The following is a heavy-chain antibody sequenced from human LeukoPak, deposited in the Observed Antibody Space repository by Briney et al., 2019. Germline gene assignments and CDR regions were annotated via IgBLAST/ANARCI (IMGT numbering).Heavy chain of an antibody. J-gene: IGHJ5*02. CDR2: IIPIFGTA. V-gene: IGHV1-69*05. D-gene: IGHD3-10*01. CDR1: GGTFSSYA. Sequence: ASVKVSCKASGGTFSSYAISWVRQAPGQGLEWMGGIIPIFGTANYAQKFQGRVTITTDESTSTAYMELSSLRSGDTAVYYCARESVWFGELKGAFDPWGQGTLVTVSS. CDR3: ARESVWFGELKGAFDP.